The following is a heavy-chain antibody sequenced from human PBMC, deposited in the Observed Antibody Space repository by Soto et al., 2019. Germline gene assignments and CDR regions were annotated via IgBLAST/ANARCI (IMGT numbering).Heavy chain of an antibody. CDR3: ARDPRPPSGWLGFWEYGMDV. CDR1: GYTLTGDY. D-gene: IGHD3-3*01. CDR2: VNPDNGGT. Sequence: ASVKVSCKGAGYTLTGDYIHWGRQAPGQGLEWMGWVNPDNGGTTSAQKFQGRVTMTRDTSVTTAYMELSRLTSDDTAVYYCARDPRPPSGWLGFWEYGMDVWGQGTTVTVSS. V-gene: IGHV1-2*02. J-gene: IGHJ6*02.